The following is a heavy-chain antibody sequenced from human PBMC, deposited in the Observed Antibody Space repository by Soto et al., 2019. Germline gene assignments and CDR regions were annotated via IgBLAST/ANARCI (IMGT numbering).Heavy chain of an antibody. CDR1: GFIISTKY. J-gene: IGHJ3*02. Sequence: GGSLRLSCAASGFIISTKYMTWVRQAPGEGLEWVSALYSGGSTFYSDSVKGRFTISRDTSKNTLYLQMNSLRAEDTAVYYCARGTDAFDIWGQGTMVTVSS. CDR3: ARGTDAFDI. CDR2: LYSGGST. V-gene: IGHV3-66*01.